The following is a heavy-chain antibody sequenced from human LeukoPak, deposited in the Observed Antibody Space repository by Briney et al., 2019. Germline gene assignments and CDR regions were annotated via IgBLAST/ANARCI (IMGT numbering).Heavy chain of an antibody. D-gene: IGHD1-26*01. J-gene: IGHJ3*02. Sequence: ASAKVSCKASGYTFTGYYMHWVRQAPGQGLEWMGWINPNSGGTNYAQKFQGRVTMARDTSTSTVYMELSSLRSEDTAVYYCARGDSGSYYDAFDIWGQGTMVTVSS. CDR2: INPNSGGT. CDR3: ARGDSGSYYDAFDI. V-gene: IGHV1-2*02. CDR1: GYTFTGYY.